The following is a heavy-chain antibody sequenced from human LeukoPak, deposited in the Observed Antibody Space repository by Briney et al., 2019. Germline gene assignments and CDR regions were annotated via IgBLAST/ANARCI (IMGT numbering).Heavy chain of an antibody. CDR1: GFTFSSYA. CDR3: ARGSRGVHGGCFDY. Sequence: PGGSLRLSCAASGFTFSSYAMHWVRQAPGKGLEWAAAISYDGSNKYYADSVKGRFTISRDNSKNTLYLQMNSLRAEDTAVYYCARGSRGVHGGCFDYWGQGTLVAVSS. V-gene: IGHV3-30-3*01. D-gene: IGHD3-10*01. J-gene: IGHJ4*02. CDR2: ISYDGSNK.